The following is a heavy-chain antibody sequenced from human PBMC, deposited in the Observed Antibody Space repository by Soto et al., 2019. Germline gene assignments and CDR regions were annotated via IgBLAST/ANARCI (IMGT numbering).Heavy chain of an antibody. D-gene: IGHD3-10*01. Sequence: QVQLVESGGGVVQPGRSLRLSCAASGFTFSDYGMHWVRQAPGKGLEWVAVISYDGDKQYYVDSVKGRFTISRDNSTNTLYLPMNSLRAEATAVYYCARALPRRSVMVRGVHGRGDDYWGPGTLVSGSS. CDR2: ISYDGDKQ. J-gene: IGHJ4*02. CDR3: ARALPRRSVMVRGVHGRGDDY. CDR1: GFTFSDYG. V-gene: IGHV3-30*03.